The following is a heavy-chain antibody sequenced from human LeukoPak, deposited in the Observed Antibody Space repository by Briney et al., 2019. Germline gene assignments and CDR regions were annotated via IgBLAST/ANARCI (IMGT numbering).Heavy chain of an antibody. J-gene: IGHJ4*02. D-gene: IGHD6-13*01. CDR3: ARLGPAAGTSFDY. CDR1: PGSISNYY. V-gene: IGHV4-59*08. CDR2: ISYSGST. Sequence: SETLSLTCTVSPGSISNYYWSWIRQPPGKGLEWIGYISYSGSTNYNPSLKSRVTISVDTSKNQFSLKLSSVTAADTAVYYCARLGPAAGTSFDYWGQGTLVTVSS.